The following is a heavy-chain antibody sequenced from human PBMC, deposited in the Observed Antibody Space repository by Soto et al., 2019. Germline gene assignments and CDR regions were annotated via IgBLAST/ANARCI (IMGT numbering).Heavy chain of an antibody. V-gene: IGHV6-1*01. CDR2: TCYRSMWSF. D-gene: IGHD3-10*01. J-gene: IGHJ6*02. CDR3: AGVTWLRGMDV. CDR1: GDSVSSNSCA. Sequence: SQTLSLTFVISGDSVSSNSCAWNWIRQSPSRVLEWLGRTCYRSMWSFDYALSVKSRLTIDPDTSKNQFSLHLDSLTPEDTAVYYCAGVTWLRGMDVWGQGTT.